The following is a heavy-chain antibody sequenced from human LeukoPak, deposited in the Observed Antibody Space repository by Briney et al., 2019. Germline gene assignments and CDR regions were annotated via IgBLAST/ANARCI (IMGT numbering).Heavy chain of an antibody. CDR2: IIPMFGVA. V-gene: IGHV1-69*01. D-gene: IGHD6-19*01. CDR3: ARDRPYTGGWRGFDY. CDR1: GGTYSRYA. Sequence: SVKVSCKASGGTYSRYAISWVRQAPGQGLEWMGGIIPMFGVANYAQKFQGRVTITADESTSTAYMELSSLRSEDTAVYYCARDRPYTGGWRGFDYWGQGTLVTVSS. J-gene: IGHJ4*02.